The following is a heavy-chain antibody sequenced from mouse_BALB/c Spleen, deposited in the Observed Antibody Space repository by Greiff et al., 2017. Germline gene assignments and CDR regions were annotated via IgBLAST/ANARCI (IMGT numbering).Heavy chain of an antibody. D-gene: IGHD1-1*01. CDR2: ISTYYGDA. V-gene: IGHV1S137*01. CDR3: ARGNYGSSYFDY. CDR1: GYTFTDYA. Sequence: QVQLQQSGAELVRPGVSVKISCKGSGYTFTDYAMHWVKQSHAKSLEWIGVISTYYGDASYNQKFKGKATMTVDKSSSTAYMELARLTSEDSAIYYCARGNYGSSYFDYWGQGTTLTVSA. J-gene: IGHJ2*01.